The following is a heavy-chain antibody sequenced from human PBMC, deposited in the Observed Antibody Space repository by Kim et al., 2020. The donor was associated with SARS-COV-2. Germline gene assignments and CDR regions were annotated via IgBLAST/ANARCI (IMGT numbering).Heavy chain of an antibody. CDR1: GITFSSYG. J-gene: IGHJ4*02. CDR3: ATGLRCPGNY. CDR2: LWSDGSNE. V-gene: IGHV3-33*01. Sequence: GGSLRLSCAASGITFSSYGMHWARQAPGKGLEWVAVLWSDGSNEYYADSVKGRFTISRDNSKNTLYLQMSSLRVEDTAVYYCATGLRCPGNYWGQGTLVT. D-gene: IGHD4-17*01.